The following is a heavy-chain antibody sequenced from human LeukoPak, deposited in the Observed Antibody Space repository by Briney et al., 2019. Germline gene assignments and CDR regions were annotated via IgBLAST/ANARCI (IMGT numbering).Heavy chain of an antibody. CDR3: ARDYSGYVGPY. CDR2: ISSSSSYI. CDR1: GFTFSSYS. Sequence: GGSLRLSCAASGFTFSSYSMNWVRQAPGKGLEWVSSISSSSSYIYYADSVKGRFTISRDNAKNSLYLRMNSLRAEDTAVYYCARDYSGYVGPYWGQGTLVTVSS. D-gene: IGHD5-12*01. V-gene: IGHV3-21*01. J-gene: IGHJ4*02.